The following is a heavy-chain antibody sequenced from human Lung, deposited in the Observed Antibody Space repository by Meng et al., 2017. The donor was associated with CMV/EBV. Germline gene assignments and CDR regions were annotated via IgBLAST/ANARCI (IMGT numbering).Heavy chain of an antibody. D-gene: IGHD2-2*01. CDR2: IYYSGST. V-gene: IGHV4-59*01. CDR3: ARDRAAIGYYYYVMDV. J-gene: IGHJ6*02. Sequence: SXSXSLXCTASGPPITTYYRSWIRQPPGKGLEWIGYIYYSGSTNYNPSLRSRVSISVDTSKNQFSLELSSVIAADTAIYYCARDRAAIGYYYYVMDVWGHGXTVTVSS. CDR1: GPPITTYY.